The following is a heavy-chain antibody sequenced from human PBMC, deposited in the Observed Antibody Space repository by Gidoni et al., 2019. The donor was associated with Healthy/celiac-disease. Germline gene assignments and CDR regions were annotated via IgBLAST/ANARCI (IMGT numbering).Heavy chain of an antibody. CDR2: IYYSGGT. CDR1: GGSISRSTYY. V-gene: IGHV4-39*01. Sequence: QLQLQESGPGLVKPSETLSLTCTVFGGSISRSTYYWGWICQPPGKGLEWIGSIYYSGGTYYNPTLKSRVTISEETAKNQFSLKLSSVTAADTAVYYCARHFPYCSSTSCYNDAFDIWGQGTMVTVSS. J-gene: IGHJ3*02. CDR3: ARHFPYCSSTSCYNDAFDI. D-gene: IGHD2-2*01.